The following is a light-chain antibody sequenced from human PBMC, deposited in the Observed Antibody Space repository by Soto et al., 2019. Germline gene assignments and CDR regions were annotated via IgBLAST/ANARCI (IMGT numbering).Light chain of an antibody. J-gene: IGKJ4*01. CDR3: QQLNSDPLT. CDR2: AAS. CDR1: QGISSY. V-gene: IGKV1-9*01. Sequence: DIQLTQSPSFLSASVGDRVTITCRASQGISSYLAWYQQKPGKAPKLLIYAASTLQSGVPSRFSGSGSGTEFTLTISSLQPEDFATYYCQQLNSDPLTFGGGTKVAIK.